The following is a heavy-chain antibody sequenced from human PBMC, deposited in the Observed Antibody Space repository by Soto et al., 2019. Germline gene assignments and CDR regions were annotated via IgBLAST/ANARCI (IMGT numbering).Heavy chain of an antibody. D-gene: IGHD1-20*01. J-gene: IGHJ4*02. V-gene: IGHV4-59*02. Sequence: QVQLQESGPRLVKPSETLSLTCSVSGVSVTGYYWTWIRHSPGKGLEWIGYVYHTGNTYYNPSLKSSVTISLDTSKNQVSLRLRSVTAADTAVYYCAREQYNWKLWGQGTLVTVSS. CDR1: GVSVTGYY. CDR2: VYHTGNT. CDR3: AREQYNWKL.